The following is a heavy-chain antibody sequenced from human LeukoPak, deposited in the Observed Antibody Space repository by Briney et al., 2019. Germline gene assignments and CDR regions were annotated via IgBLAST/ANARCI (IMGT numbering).Heavy chain of an antibody. V-gene: IGHV4-61*02. CDR2: IYTSGST. J-gene: IGHJ4*02. D-gene: IGHD1-26*01. Sequence: PSQTLSLTCTVSGGSISSGGYYWSWIRQPAGKGLEWIGRIYTSGSTNYNPSLKSRVTISVDTSENQFFLKLSSVTAADTAVYYCARDRLNGSYWRVIDYWGQGTLVTVSS. CDR1: GGSISSGGYY. CDR3: ARDRLNGSYWRVIDY.